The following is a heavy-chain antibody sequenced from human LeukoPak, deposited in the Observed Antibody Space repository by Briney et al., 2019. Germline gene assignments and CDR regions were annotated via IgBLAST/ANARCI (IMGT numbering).Heavy chain of an antibody. V-gene: IGHV4-31*03. Sequence: SQTLSLTCTVSGASINSGDYYWTWIRQHPGKGLEWIGYIYSSGTTSYNPSLKSRVSISLDTSDNHFSLRLNSVTAADTGVYYCAHMIVATIWGRRWWVDPWGQGTLVTVSS. D-gene: IGHD5-12*01. CDR3: AHMIVATIWGRRWWVDP. CDR2: IYSSGTT. J-gene: IGHJ5*02. CDR1: GASINSGDYY.